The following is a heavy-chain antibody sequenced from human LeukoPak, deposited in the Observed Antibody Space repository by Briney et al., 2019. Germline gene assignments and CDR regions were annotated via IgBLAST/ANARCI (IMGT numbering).Heavy chain of an antibody. V-gene: IGHV4-59*01. CDR2: IYYSWST. CDR1: GGSISSYY. D-gene: IGHD5-24*01. J-gene: IGHJ4*02. CDR3: ERGGGGVGYNL. Sequence: NPSETLSLTCTVSGGSISSYYWSWIRQPPGKGLEWIGYIYYSWSTNYNPSLKSRATISVDTSKNQFSLKLSSVTAAETAVYYCERGGGGVGYNLWGQGTLVTVSS.